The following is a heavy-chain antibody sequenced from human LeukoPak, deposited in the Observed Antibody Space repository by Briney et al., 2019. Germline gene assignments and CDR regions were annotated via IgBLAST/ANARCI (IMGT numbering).Heavy chain of an antibody. CDR1: GFTFDDYA. Sequence: GGSLRLSCAASGFTFDDYAMNWVRQAPGKGLEWVSGINWNGGSTYYRDSVKGRFTISRDNAKNSLYLQMNSLRAEDTAVYYCARARPPTIFGVVIPYYYMDVWGKGTTVTVSS. CDR3: ARARPPTIFGVVIPYYYMDV. V-gene: IGHV3-20*04. J-gene: IGHJ6*03. CDR2: INWNGGST. D-gene: IGHD3-3*01.